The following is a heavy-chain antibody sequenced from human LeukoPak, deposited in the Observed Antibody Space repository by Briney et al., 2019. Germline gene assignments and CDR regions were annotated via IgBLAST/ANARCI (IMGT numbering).Heavy chain of an antibody. Sequence: GGTLRLSCAASGFTFSSYAMSWVRQAPGKGLEWVSAISGSGGSTYYADSVKGRFTISRDNSKNTLYLQMNSLRAEDTAVYYCASRGYSGYDHDAFDIWGQGTMVTVSS. CDR1: GFTFSSYA. CDR2: ISGSGGST. D-gene: IGHD5-12*01. J-gene: IGHJ3*02. CDR3: ASRGYSGYDHDAFDI. V-gene: IGHV3-23*01.